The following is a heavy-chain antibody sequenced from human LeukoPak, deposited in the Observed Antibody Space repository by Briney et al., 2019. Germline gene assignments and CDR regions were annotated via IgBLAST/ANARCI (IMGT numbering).Heavy chain of an antibody. V-gene: IGHV4-39*01. CDR2: IYYSGST. J-gene: IGHJ3*02. Sequence: SETLSLTCTVSGGSISSSSYYWGWIRQPPGKGLEWIGSIYYSGSTYYNPSLKSRVTISVDTSKNQFSLKLSSVTAADTAVYYCAARESGYYGFRRAFDIWGQGTMVTVSS. D-gene: IGHD3-22*01. CDR3: AARESGYYGFRRAFDI. CDR1: GGSISSSSYY.